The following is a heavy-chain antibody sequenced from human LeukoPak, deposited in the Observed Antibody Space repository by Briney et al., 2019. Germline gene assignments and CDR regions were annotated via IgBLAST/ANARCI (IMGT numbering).Heavy chain of an antibody. Sequence: SETLSLTCTVSGGSISSSSYYWGWIRQPPGKGLEWIGSIYYSGSTYYNPSLKSRVTISVDTSKNQFSLKLSSVTAADTAVYYCASPLAYSSRYYYYGMDAWGQGTTVTVSS. CDR2: IYYSGST. CDR1: GGSISSSSYY. D-gene: IGHD6-13*01. CDR3: ASPLAYSSRYYYYGMDA. J-gene: IGHJ6*02. V-gene: IGHV4-39*01.